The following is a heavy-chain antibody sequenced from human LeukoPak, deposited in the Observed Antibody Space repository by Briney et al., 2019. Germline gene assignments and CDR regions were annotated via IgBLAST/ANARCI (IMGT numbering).Heavy chain of an antibody. D-gene: IGHD1-26*01. CDR3: TTPVYSGSYSADY. CDR2: IKSKTDGGTT. J-gene: IGHJ4*02. V-gene: IGHV3-15*01. CDR1: GFTFSNAW. Sequence: GGSPRLSCAASGFTFSNAWMSWVRQAPGKGLEWVGRIKSKTDGGTTDYAAPVKGRFTISRDDSKNTLYLQMNSLKTEDTAVYYCTTPVYSGSYSADYWGQGTLVTVSS.